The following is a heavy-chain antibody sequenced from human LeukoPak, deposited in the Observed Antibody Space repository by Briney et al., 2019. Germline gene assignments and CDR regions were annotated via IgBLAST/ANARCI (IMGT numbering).Heavy chain of an antibody. CDR2: IYSGGST. CDR1: GGSINSYY. Sequence: SETLSLTCTVSGGSINSYYWSWLRQPAGKGLEWIRRIYSGGSTNYNPSLKSRFTMSVDTSKNQFSLKLGSVTAADTAVYYCARDEQGYAYFDYWGQGTLVTVSS. J-gene: IGHJ4*02. CDR3: ARDEQGYAYFDY. D-gene: IGHD5-18*01. V-gene: IGHV4-4*07.